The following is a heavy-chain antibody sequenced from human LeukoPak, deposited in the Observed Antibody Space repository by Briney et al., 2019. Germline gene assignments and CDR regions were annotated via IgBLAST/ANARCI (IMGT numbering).Heavy chain of an antibody. CDR1: GYTFTSYA. J-gene: IGHJ6*02. CDR3: ASPSGSPPYYYGMDV. V-gene: IGHV7-4-1*02. CDR2: INTNTGNP. Sequence: ATVKVSCKASGYTFTSYAMNWVRQAPGQGLEWMGWINTNTGNPTYAQGFTGRFVFSLDTSVSTAYLQISSLKAEDTAVYYCASPSGSPPYYYGMDVWGQGTTVTVSS. D-gene: IGHD3-10*01.